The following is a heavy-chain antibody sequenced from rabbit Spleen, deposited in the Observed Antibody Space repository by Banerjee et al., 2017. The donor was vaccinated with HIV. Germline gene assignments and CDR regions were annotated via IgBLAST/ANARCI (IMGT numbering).Heavy chain of an antibody. D-gene: IGHD2-1*01. CDR3: ARDPYSYDDYGDYPFNL. V-gene: IGHV1S47*01. J-gene: IGHJ4*01. CDR2: IDPIFGTT. CDR1: GFDFSDYG. Sequence: QEQLVESGGGLVQPGGSLKLSCKASGFDFSDYGVSWVRQAPGKGLEWIGYIDPIFGTTNYASWVNGRFTISSHNAQNTLYLQLNSLTAADTATYFCARDPYSYDDYGDYPFNLWGPGTLVTVS.